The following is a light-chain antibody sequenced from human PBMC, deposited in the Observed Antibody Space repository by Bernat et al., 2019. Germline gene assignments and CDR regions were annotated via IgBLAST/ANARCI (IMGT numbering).Light chain of an antibody. CDR1: QSIDTY. Sequence: DIQMTQSPSSLSAYVGDRVTITCRASQSIDTYLNWYQQKPGKAPKLLIYITSNLQSGVPSRFSGSGSGTDFTFTISSLQPEDIATYYCQQYDNLPALTFGGGTKVEIK. V-gene: IGKV1-33*01. J-gene: IGKJ4*01. CDR2: ITS. CDR3: QQYDNLPALT.